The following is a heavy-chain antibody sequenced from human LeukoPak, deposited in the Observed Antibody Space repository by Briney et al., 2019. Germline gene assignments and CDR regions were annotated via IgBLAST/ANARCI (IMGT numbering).Heavy chain of an antibody. CDR2: IRAGGYDT. V-gene: IGHV3-23*01. CDR1: GFTFNNYA. Sequence: GSLRLSCAASGFTFNNYAMSWVRQAPGKGLEWVSGIRAGGYDTYHADSVKGRFTISRNTSKNTLELQMNSLRVEDTSIYYCVKTRFTVIRGTFGPFDYWGQGALVTVSS. J-gene: IGHJ4*02. CDR3: VKTRFTVIRGTFGPFDY. D-gene: IGHD3-10*01.